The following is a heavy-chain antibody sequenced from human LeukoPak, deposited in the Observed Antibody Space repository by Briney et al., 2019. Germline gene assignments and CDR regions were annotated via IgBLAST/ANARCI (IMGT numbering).Heavy chain of an antibody. Sequence: SETLSLTCTVSGTSISRSGYYWSWIRQHPGQGLECIGFTYYSGSTHYNPSLESRVTISVDTSKNQLSLKLNSVTAADTAVYYCVGGSYSLEYWGQGALVTVSS. D-gene: IGHD1-26*01. CDR2: TYYSGST. CDR1: GTSISRSGYY. V-gene: IGHV4-31*03. J-gene: IGHJ4*02. CDR3: VGGSYSLEY.